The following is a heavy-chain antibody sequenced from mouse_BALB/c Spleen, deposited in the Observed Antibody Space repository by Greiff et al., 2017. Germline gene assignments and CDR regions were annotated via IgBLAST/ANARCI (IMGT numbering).Heavy chain of an antibody. CDR3: ARHRGYGNYDAMDY. CDR1: GFTFSSYY. J-gene: IGHJ4*01. Sequence: EVHLVESGGGLVKLGGSLKLSCAASGFTFSSYYMSWVRQTPEKRLELVAAINSNGGSTYYPDTVKGRFTISRDNAKNTLYLQMSSLKSEDTALYYCARHRGYGNYDAMDYWGQGTSVTVSS. CDR2: INSNGGST. V-gene: IGHV5-6-2*01. D-gene: IGHD2-1*01.